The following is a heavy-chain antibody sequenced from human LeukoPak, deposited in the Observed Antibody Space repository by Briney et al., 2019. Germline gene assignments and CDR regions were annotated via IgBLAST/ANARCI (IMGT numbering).Heavy chain of an antibody. V-gene: IGHV4-61*01. D-gene: IGHD4-11*01. CDR1: GGSVSSGSYY. CDR3: ARCLQHHNRFDP. J-gene: IGHJ5*02. Sequence: PSETLSLTCTVSGGSVSSGSYYWSWIRQPPGKGLEWIGYIYYTGSTNYNPSLKSRVTISVDTSKSQFSLKLSSVTAADTAVYYCARCLQHHNRFDPWGQGTLVTVSS. CDR2: IYYTGST.